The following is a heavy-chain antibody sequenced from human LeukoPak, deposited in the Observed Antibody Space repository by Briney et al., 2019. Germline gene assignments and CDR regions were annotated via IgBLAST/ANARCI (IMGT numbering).Heavy chain of an antibody. CDR3: ARSLGISSIDY. D-gene: IGHD1-26*01. CDR1: GGSFSGYY. V-gene: IGHV4-34*01. J-gene: IGHJ4*02. Sequence: SETLSLTCAVYGGSFSGYYWSWIRQPPGKGLEWIGEISHSGSTNYNPSLKSRVTISVDTSKNQFPLKLSSATAADTAVYYCARSLGISSIDYWGQGTLVTVSS. CDR2: ISHSGST.